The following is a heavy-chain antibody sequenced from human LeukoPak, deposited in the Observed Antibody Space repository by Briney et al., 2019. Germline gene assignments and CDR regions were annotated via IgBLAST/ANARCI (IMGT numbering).Heavy chain of an antibody. CDR2: ISGSGGST. D-gene: IGHD1-26*01. J-gene: IGHJ6*03. CDR1: GFTFSSYA. V-gene: IGHV3-23*01. Sequence: GGSLRLSCAASGFTFSSYAMSWVRQAPGKGLEWVSGISGSGGSTYYADSVKGRFTISRDNSKKTLYPQMNSLRAEDTAVYYCAKDSKIVGPTFRSYHYMDVWGKGTTVTVSS. CDR3: AKDSKIVGPTFRSYHYMDV.